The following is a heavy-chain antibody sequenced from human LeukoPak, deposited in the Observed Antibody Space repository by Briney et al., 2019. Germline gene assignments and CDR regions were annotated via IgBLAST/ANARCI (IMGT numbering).Heavy chain of an antibody. CDR3: ARNFGGGDSSGPYY. D-gene: IGHD3-22*01. Sequence: PSETLSLTCTVSGASISTYYWSWIRQPPGKGLEWIGYIYYSGSTNYNPSLKSRLTISVDTSKNQFSLKLNSVTATDTAVYYCARNFGGGDSSGPYYWGQGTLVTVSS. J-gene: IGHJ4*02. CDR1: GASISTYY. CDR2: IYYSGST. V-gene: IGHV4-59*01.